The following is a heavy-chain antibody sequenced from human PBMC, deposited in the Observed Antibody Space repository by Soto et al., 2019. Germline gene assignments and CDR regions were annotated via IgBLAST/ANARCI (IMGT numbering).Heavy chain of an antibody. V-gene: IGHV1-69*14. CDR1: GGTFSNYA. Sequence: QVQLVQSGADVKKPGSSVKVSCEVSGGTFSNYAFTWVRQGPGQGLEWMGGIIPIFGTANYARQFKGRVAISADKSTTTTYMELSNLTSEDTAVYYCVRVAETGYTSGWYYFDYWGQGSLVTVSS. CDR2: IIPIFGTA. D-gene: IGHD6-19*01. J-gene: IGHJ4*02. CDR3: VRVAETGYTSGWYYFDY.